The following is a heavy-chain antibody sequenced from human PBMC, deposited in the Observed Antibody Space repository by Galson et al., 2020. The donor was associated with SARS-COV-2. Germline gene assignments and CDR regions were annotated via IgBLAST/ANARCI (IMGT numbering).Heavy chain of an antibody. CDR2: IDWDDDK. D-gene: IGHD5-12*01. J-gene: IGHJ4*02. V-gene: IGHV2-70*11. CDR1: GFSLSTGGTC. CDR3: ARTVVLEMATIRSSGIDY. Sequence: ESGPTLVKPTQTLTLTCTFSGFSLSTGGTCVSWIRQPPGKALEWLARIDWDDDKYYSTSLKTRLTISKDTSKNQVVLTMTNMDPVDTATYYCARTVVLEMATIRSSGIDYWGQGTLVTVSS.